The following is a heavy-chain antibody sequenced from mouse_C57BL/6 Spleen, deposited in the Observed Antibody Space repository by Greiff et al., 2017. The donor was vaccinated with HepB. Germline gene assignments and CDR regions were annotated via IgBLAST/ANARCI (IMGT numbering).Heavy chain of an antibody. J-gene: IGHJ2*01. V-gene: IGHV1-53*01. CDR3: ARAEYDYEGVDD. CDR2: INPSNGGT. Sequence: QVQLQQPGTELVKPGASVKLSCKASGYTFTSYWMHWVKQRPGQGLEWIGNINPSNGGTNYNEKFKSKATLTVDKSSSTAYMQLISLTSEDSAVYYCARAEYDYEGVDDWGKGTTLTVSS. CDR1: GYTFTSYW. D-gene: IGHD2-4*01.